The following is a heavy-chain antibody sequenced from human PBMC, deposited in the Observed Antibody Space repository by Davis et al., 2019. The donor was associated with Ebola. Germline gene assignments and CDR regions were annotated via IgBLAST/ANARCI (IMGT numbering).Heavy chain of an antibody. V-gene: IGHV4-59*01. D-gene: IGHD4-17*01. CDR1: GGSINNYF. J-gene: IGHJ6*02. Sequence: SETLSLTCTVSGGSINNYFWSWIRQPPGKGLEWIGNIHYLGHTNYNPSPKSRVTLSVDTSKNQFTLKLSSVTAADTAVYYCARGKYGDYIVLYYYNMDVWGRGTTVTVSS. CDR2: IHYLGHT. CDR3: ARGKYGDYIVLYYYNMDV.